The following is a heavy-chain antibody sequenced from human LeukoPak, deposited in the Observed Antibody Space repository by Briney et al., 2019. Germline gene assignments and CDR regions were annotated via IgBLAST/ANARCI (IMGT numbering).Heavy chain of an antibody. V-gene: IGHV3-15*01. Sequence: GRSLRLSCAASGFSFSIYGMHWVRQAPGKGLEWVGRIKRKTDGETTDYVAPVKGRFTISRDDSRNTLYLQMSGLKIEDTAVYYCTADPRDWGQGILVTVSS. J-gene: IGHJ4*02. CDR1: GFSFSIYG. CDR3: TADPRD. CDR2: IKRKTDGETT.